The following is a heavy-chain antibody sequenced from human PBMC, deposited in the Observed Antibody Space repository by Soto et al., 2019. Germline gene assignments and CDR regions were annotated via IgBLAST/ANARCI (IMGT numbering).Heavy chain of an antibody. J-gene: IGHJ5*02. CDR2: VSWNSANI. Sequence: DVQLVESGGGLVQPGRSLRLSCAASGFTFDDYGMHWVLQAPGKGLEWVSGVSWNSANIAYADSVKGRFTISRDNAKNSLYLQMNSLRAEDTALYYCATTRDLGKCGLPCPGTFPFEPWGQGTLVTVSS. V-gene: IGHV3-9*01. CDR3: ATTRDLGKCGLPCPGTFPFEP. D-gene: IGHD2-21*01. CDR1: GFTFDDYG.